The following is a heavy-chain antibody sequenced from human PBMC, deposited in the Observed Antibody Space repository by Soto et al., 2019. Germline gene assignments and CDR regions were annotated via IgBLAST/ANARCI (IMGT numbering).Heavy chain of an antibody. CDR1: GGSISSSSYY. V-gene: IGHV4-39*01. Sequence: SETLSLTCTVSGGSISSSSYYWGWIRQPPGKGLEWIGSIYYSGSTYYNPSLKSRVTISVDTSKNQFSLKLSSVTAADTAVYYCARHLNIVVVPAAMNYYYGMDVWGQGTTVTVSS. CDR2: IYYSGST. D-gene: IGHD2-2*01. CDR3: ARHLNIVVVPAAMNYYYGMDV. J-gene: IGHJ6*02.